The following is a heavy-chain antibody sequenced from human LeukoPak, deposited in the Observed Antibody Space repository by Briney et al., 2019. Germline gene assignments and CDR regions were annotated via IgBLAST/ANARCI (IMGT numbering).Heavy chain of an antibody. CDR3: ARDPPGPEGIAVAGHFNY. Sequence: GGSLRLSCAASGFTFSSYAMSWVRQAPGKGLEWVSAISGSGGSTYYADSVKGRFTISRDNSKNTLYLQMNSLRAEDTAVYYCARDPPGPEGIAVAGHFNYWGQGTLVTVSS. CDR1: GFTFSSYA. V-gene: IGHV3-23*01. J-gene: IGHJ4*02. D-gene: IGHD6-19*01. CDR2: ISGSGGST.